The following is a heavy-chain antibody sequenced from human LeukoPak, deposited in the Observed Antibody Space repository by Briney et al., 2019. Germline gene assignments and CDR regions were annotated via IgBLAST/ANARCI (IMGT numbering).Heavy chain of an antibody. J-gene: IGHJ4*02. CDR3: AVLARYSSGWYSDY. CDR1: GDSISNYY. CDR2: IYYSGST. V-gene: IGHV4-59*01. Sequence: SETLSLTCTVSGDSISNYYWSWIRQPPGKGLEWIGYIYYSGSTNYNPSLKSRVTISADTSKNQFSLKLSPVTAADTAVYYCAVLARYSSGWYSDYWGQGTLVTVSS. D-gene: IGHD6-19*01.